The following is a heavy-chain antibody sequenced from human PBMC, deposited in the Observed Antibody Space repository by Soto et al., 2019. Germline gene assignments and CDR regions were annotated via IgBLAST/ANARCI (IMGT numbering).Heavy chain of an antibody. CDR1: GYTLTSYY. D-gene: IGHD4-17*01. CDR2: INPSGGST. V-gene: IGHV1-46*01. Sequence: ASVKVSCKASGYTLTSYYMHWVRQAPAQGLEWMGIINPSGGSTSYAQKFPGRATMTMDTSTRTVYMELSSLRSEDTAVYYCARSVTTGAFDIWGQGTMVTVSS. CDR3: ARSVTTGAFDI. J-gene: IGHJ3*02.